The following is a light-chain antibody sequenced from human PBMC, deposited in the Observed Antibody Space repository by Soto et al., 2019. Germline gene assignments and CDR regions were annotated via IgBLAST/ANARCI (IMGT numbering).Light chain of an antibody. CDR3: QQYSSDST. Sequence: DIQMTQSPSTLSASVGDRVTITCRASQNINNWLAWYQQKPGKAPKLLIYRASSLENGVPSRFSGRGSGTDFIFTITRLQHDDFATYYCQQYSSDSTFGQGTKVEIK. CDR1: QNINNW. J-gene: IGKJ1*01. CDR2: RAS. V-gene: IGKV1-5*03.